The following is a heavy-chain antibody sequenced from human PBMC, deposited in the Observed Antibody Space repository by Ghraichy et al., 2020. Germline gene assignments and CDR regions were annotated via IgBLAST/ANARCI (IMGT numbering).Heavy chain of an antibody. CDR3: ARDHYDSRGYYSSFRYDGIDV. Sequence: GGSLRLSCAASGFTFSRFWMSWVRQAPGKGLEWVANIKQDGREKYYVDSVKGRFTISRDNAENSLYLQMNSLRAEDTAVYYCARDHYDSRGYYSSFRYDGIDVWGQGTTVTVSS. D-gene: IGHD3-22*01. CDR1: GFTFSRFW. CDR2: IKQDGREK. V-gene: IGHV3-7*03. J-gene: IGHJ6*02.